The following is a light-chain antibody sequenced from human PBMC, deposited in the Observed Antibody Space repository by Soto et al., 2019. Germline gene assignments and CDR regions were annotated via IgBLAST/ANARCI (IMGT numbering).Light chain of an antibody. Sequence: EIVLTQSPATLSLSPGERATLSCRASQSVNNYLAWYQQKPGRAPRPLIYDASIRPTGIPARFSGSGSGTDFTLTISYLEPEDFAVYYCQQRSNWPPTFGQGTKVEIK. V-gene: IGKV3-11*01. CDR2: DAS. CDR3: QQRSNWPPT. CDR1: QSVNNY. J-gene: IGKJ1*01.